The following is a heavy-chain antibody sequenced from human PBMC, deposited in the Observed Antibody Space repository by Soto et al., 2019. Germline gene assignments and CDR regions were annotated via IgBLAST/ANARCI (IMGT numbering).Heavy chain of an antibody. V-gene: IGHV3-23*03. CDR2: IASSGSNT. J-gene: IGHJ5*02. D-gene: IGHD3-10*01. CDR3: TKTQGMRGWFDP. CDR1: GLNFRNFA. Sequence: GGSLRLSCVTSGLNFRNFAMTWVRQAPGKGLEWVSSIASSGSNTNYADSVKGRFTISRDNSKKTLFLQMNSLRVEDTAIYYCTKTQGMRGWFDPWGQGTQVTVSS.